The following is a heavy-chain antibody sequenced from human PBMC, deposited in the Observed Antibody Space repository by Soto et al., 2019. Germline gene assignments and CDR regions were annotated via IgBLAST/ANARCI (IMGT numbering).Heavy chain of an antibody. CDR2: ISTYNGDT. J-gene: IGHJ6*02. D-gene: IGHD1-26*01. CDR1: GYTFTTSG. CDR3: ARQGSWPYYYYGLDV. V-gene: IGHV1-18*01. Sequence: QVQLVQSGPEVRKPGASVKVSCEASGYTFTTSGISWVRQVPGQGLEWMGWISTYNGDTNSAQNFQGRVLMTADTPTGTAYMELMSLKSDDTAVYYCARQGSWPYYYYGLDVWGQGTTVTVSS.